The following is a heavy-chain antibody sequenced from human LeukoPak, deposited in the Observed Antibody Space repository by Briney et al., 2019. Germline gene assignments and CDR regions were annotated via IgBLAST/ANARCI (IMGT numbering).Heavy chain of an antibody. Sequence: SETLSLTCTVSGGSISSYCWSWIRQPPGKGLEWIGYIYYSGSTNYNPSLKSRVTISVDTSKNQFSLKLSSVTAADTAVYYCARQATMIVGYWGQGTLVTVSS. V-gene: IGHV4-59*08. CDR3: ARQATMIVGY. J-gene: IGHJ4*02. CDR1: GGSISSYC. CDR2: IYYSGST. D-gene: IGHD3-22*01.